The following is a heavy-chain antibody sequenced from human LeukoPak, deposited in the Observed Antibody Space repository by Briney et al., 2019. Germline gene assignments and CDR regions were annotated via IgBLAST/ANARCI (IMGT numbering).Heavy chain of an antibody. CDR3: ARDSSGYTRPDY. V-gene: IGHV1-2*06. D-gene: IGHD3-22*01. Sequence: ASVKVSCKASGYTFTGYYMHWVRQAPGQGLEWMGRINPNSGGTNYAQKFQGRVTMTRDVSINTAYMELSRLRPDDTAVYYCARDSSGYTRPDYWGHGTLVTVSS. CDR2: INPNSGGT. CDR1: GYTFTGYY. J-gene: IGHJ4*01.